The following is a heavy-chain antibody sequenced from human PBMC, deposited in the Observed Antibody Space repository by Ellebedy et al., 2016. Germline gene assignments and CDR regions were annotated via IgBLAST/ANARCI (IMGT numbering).Heavy chain of an antibody. CDR3: VRVDGYASSQTL. J-gene: IGHJ3*01. Sequence: ASVKVSCXASGYTFTTYDISWVRQAPGQGLEWMGTITPSDGGTTFAQRFQDRLTMTRDTSTDTVYMDLRSLISEDTATYYCVRVDGYASSQTLWGQGTAVTVSS. D-gene: IGHD2-2*01. CDR2: ITPSDGGT. CDR1: GYTFTTYD. V-gene: IGHV1-46*01.